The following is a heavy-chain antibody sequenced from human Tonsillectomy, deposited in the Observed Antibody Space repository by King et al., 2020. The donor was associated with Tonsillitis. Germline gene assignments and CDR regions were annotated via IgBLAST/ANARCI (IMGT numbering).Heavy chain of an antibody. J-gene: IGHJ6*02. CDR1: GFTFSSYA. D-gene: IGHD1-1*01. Sequence: VQLVESGGGVVQPGRSLRLSCAASGFTFSSYAMHWVRQAPGKGLEWVAVISYDGSNKYYADSVKGRFTISRDNSKNTLYLQMNSLRAEDTAVYYCAGDRYPRDYSYGMDVWGQGTTVTVSS. CDR2: ISYDGSNK. CDR3: AGDRYPRDYSYGMDV. V-gene: IGHV3-30*04.